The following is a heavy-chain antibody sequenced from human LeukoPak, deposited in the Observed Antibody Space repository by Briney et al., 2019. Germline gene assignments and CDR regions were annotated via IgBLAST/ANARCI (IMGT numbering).Heavy chain of an antibody. V-gene: IGHV3-30*01. CDR2: ISYDGSNK. Sequence: GGSLRLSYAASGFTFSSYAMHWVRQAPGKGLEWVAVISYDGSNKYYADTVKGRFTISRDNSKNTLYLQMNSLRAEDTAVYYCASDWGYWGQGTLVTVSS. CDR3: ASDWGY. CDR1: GFTFSSYA. J-gene: IGHJ4*02. D-gene: IGHD3-16*01.